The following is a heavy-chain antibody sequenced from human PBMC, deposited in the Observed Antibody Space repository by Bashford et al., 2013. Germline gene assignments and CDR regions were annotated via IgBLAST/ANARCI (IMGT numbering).Heavy chain of an antibody. V-gene: IGHV4-39*01. D-gene: IGHD2-21*01. Sequence: RPLLYSSETLSLTCTVSGGSVSSGNYYWGWIRQPPGKGLEWIGSIYSSGSTDYNSSLKSRVTIYVDTSKNQFSLELSSVTAADTAMYYCARSGNCGGAGACNGMFDPWGQGTLVTVSS. CDR2: IYSSGST. J-gene: IGHJ5*02. CDR1: GGSVSSGNYY. CDR3: ARSGNCGGAGACNGMFDP.